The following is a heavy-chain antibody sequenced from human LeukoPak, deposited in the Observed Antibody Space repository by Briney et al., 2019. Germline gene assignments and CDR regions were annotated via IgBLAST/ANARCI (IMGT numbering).Heavy chain of an antibody. J-gene: IGHJ6*02. CDR3: ARRNSAQRPPRTMDV. V-gene: IGHV1-8*01. CDR2: MNPKSGNT. Sequence: ASVKVSCKASEYTFTTYDINWVRQATGQRLEWMGWMNPKSGNTGYGQKFQGRVTMTRNTSISTAYMELSSLRSEDTAVYYCARRNSAQRPPRTMDVWGQGTTVTVSS. CDR1: EYTFTTYD. D-gene: IGHD6-25*01.